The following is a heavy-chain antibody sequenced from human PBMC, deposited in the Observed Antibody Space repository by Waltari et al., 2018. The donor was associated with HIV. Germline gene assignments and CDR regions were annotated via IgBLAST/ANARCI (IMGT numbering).Heavy chain of an antibody. CDR3: ARDNWNDGLDI. CDR1: GFPLSSYW. D-gene: IGHD1-1*01. V-gene: IGHV3-7*01. J-gene: IGHJ3*02. CDR2: IKQDGSEK. Sequence: VQLVEPGGGLVQPGGSPRPSCAASGFPLSSYWMSWVRQARGKGREWVANIKQDGSEKDYVDSVKGRFTISRDNAKNSLYLQMNSLRAEDTAVYYCARDNWNDGLDIWGQGTMVTVSS.